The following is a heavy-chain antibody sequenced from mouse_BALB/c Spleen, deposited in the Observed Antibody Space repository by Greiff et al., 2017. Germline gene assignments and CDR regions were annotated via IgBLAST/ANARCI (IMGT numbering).Heavy chain of an antibody. CDR2: ISSGGST. J-gene: IGHJ2*01. V-gene: IGHV5-6-5*01. CDR3: ARGLTTATDFDY. Sequence: EVQLQQSGGGLVKPGGSLKLSCAASGFTFSSYAMSWVRQTPEKRLEWVASISSGGSTYYPDSVKGRFTISRDNARNILYLQMSSLRSEDTAMYYCARGLTTATDFDYWGQGTTLTVSA. CDR1: GFTFSSYA. D-gene: IGHD1-2*01.